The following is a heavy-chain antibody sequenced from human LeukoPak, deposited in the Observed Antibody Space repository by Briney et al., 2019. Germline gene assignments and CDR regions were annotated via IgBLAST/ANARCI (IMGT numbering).Heavy chain of an antibody. CDR3: GRAPRWFQSSGEIDH. J-gene: IGHJ4*02. V-gene: IGHV1-8*01. Sequence: ASVKVSCKASGYTFTSYDINWVRQATGQGLEWMGWMNRNSGNTGYAQKFQGRVTMTRNNSISTAYMELSSLRSEDTAVYYCGRAPRWFQSSGEIDHWGQGPLVTVSS. CDR2: MNRNSGNT. CDR1: GYTFTSYD. D-gene: IGHD5-24*01.